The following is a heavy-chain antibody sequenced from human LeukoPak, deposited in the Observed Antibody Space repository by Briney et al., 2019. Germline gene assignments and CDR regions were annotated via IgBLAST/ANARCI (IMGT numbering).Heavy chain of an antibody. CDR3: ARGAYYGGDCYSFDY. CDR1: GYTFTGYY. J-gene: IGHJ4*02. V-gene: IGHV1-2*02. CDR2: INPNSGGT. Sequence: ASVKVSCKASGYTFTGYYMHWVRQAPGQGLEWMGWINPNSGGTNYAQKFQGRVTMTRDTSISTAYMELSRLRSDDTAVYYCARGAYYGGDCYSFDYWGQGSLVTVSS. D-gene: IGHD2-21*01.